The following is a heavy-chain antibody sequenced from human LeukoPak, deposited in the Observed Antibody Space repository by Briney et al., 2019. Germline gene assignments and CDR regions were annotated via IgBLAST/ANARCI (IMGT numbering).Heavy chain of an antibody. CDR3: ARDLYVTIFGGNYYYYYMDV. Sequence: SVKVSCKASGGTFSSYAIGWVRQAPGQGLEWMGGIIPIFGTANYAQKFQGRVTITADESTSTAYMELSSLRSEDTAVNYCARDLYVTIFGGNYYYYYMDVWGKGTTVTVSS. J-gene: IGHJ6*03. V-gene: IGHV1-69*13. CDR1: GGTFSSYA. D-gene: IGHD3-3*01. CDR2: IIPIFGTA.